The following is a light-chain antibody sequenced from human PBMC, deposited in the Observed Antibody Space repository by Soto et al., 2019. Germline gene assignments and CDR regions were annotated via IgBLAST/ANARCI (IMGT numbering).Light chain of an antibody. J-gene: IGLJ1*01. Sequence: QSVLTQPASVSGSPGQSITISCSGTRSDIGSYNYVAWYQQFPGKTPKILIYGVSNRPSGVSSRFSGSKSGNTASLTISGLQAEDEADYYCISYTGSSTSYVFGSGTKVTVL. CDR3: ISYTGSSTSYV. CDR1: RSDIGSYNY. V-gene: IGLV2-14*01. CDR2: GVS.